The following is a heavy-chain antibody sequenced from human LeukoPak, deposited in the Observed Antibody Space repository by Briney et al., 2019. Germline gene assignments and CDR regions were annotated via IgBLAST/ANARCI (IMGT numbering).Heavy chain of an antibody. Sequence: MPSETLSLTCTVSGGSVSSGSYYWTWIRQPPGKGLEWIGYLYYSGSAYYNPSLKSRVTISVDTSKNQFPLKLSSVTAADTAMYYCARDFRGDLGLTFGYWGQGILVTVSS. CDR1: GGSVSSGSYY. D-gene: IGHD3/OR15-3a*01. CDR2: LYYSGSA. V-gene: IGHV4-61*01. CDR3: ARDFRGDLGLTFGY. J-gene: IGHJ4*02.